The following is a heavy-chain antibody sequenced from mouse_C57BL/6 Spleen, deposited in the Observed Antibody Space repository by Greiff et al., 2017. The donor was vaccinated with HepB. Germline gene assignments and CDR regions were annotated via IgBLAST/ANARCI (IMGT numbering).Heavy chain of an antibody. CDR1: GYTFTSYW. Sequence: VQLQQPGAELVRPGSSVKLSCKASGYTFTSYWMHWVKQRPIQGLEWIGNIDPSDSETHYNQKFKDKATLTVDKSSSTAYMQLSSLTSEDSAVYYCASYGNSYYFDYWGQGTTLTVSS. V-gene: IGHV1-52*01. J-gene: IGHJ2*01. D-gene: IGHD2-1*01. CDR2: IDPSDSET. CDR3: ASYGNSYYFDY.